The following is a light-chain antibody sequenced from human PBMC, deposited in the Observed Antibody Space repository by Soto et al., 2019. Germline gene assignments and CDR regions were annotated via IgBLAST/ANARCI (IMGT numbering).Light chain of an antibody. CDR2: KTS. CDR1: QSISSW. CDR3: QQYNSYWT. Sequence: DIQMTQSPSTLSASVGDRVTITCRASQSISSWLAWYQQKPGEAPNVLIYKTSTLESGVPSRFSGSGSGTEFTLTISSLQPDDFATYYCQQYNSYWTFGQGTKVEIK. V-gene: IGKV1-5*03. J-gene: IGKJ1*01.